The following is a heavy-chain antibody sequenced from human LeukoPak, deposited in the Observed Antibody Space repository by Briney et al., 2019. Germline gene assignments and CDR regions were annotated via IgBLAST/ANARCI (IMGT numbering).Heavy chain of an antibody. CDR1: GFMFSRYW. J-gene: IGHJ4*02. CDR2: IKQDGSEK. V-gene: IGHV3-7*03. CDR3: AREEVKSFDY. Sequence: GSLRLSCAASGFMFSRYWMTWVRQAPGKGLEWVANIKQDGSEKDYVSSVRGRFTISRDNAKNSLYLQMNNLRAEDTAVYYCAREEVKSFDYWGQGTRVTVSS.